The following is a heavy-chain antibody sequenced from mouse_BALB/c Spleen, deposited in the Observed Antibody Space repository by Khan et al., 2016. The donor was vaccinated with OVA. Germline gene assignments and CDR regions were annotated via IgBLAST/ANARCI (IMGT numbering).Heavy chain of an antibody. CDR3: ARSVTITTVVATDFDY. Sequence: EVQLQESGPGLVKPSQSLSLTCTVTGYSITSDYAWNWIRQFPGNQLEWMGYISYSGRTSYTPSLKSRISITRDTSKNQFFLQLNSVTTEDTATYYGARSVTITTVVATDFDYWGQGTSLTVSS. J-gene: IGHJ2*02. V-gene: IGHV3-2*02. D-gene: IGHD1-1*01. CDR1: GYSITSDYA. CDR2: ISYSGRT.